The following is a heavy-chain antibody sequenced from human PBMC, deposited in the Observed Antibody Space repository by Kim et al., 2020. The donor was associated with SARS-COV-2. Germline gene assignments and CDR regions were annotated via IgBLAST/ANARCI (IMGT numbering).Heavy chain of an antibody. V-gene: IGHV4-59*08. J-gene: IGHJ4*02. CDR2: ISYAGTM. Sequence: SETLSLTCNVSGVSISGDYWSWIRQTPEKGLQWIASISYAGTMSYNPSLKSRVTISVDTSKNQVSLKLSSVTAADTAVYYCARHLSGSGAFYNVGYWGQGPLVTVSS. CDR3: ARHLSGSGAFYNVGY. D-gene: IGHD3-10*01. CDR1: GVSISGDY.